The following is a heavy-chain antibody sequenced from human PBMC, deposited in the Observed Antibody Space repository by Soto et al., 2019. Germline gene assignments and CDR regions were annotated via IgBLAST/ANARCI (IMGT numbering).Heavy chain of an antibody. CDR3: ATYDVGTIIQDY. Sequence: SETLSLTCAISGGSSRSHSKSWVRQPPGKGLEWIGEIHHDGSTNYNPSLKSRVTISGDTSKNHFSLELSSVTAADTAVYYCATYDVGTIIQDYWGQGTLVTVSS. V-gene: IGHV4-34*01. D-gene: IGHD2-21*02. J-gene: IGHJ4*02. CDR2: IHHDGST. CDR1: GGSSRSHS.